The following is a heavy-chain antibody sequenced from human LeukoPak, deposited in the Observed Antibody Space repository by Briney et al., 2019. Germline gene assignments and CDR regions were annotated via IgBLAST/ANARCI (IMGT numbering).Heavy chain of an antibody. CDR3: ARGGTGCSSTSCYSRPPYYYYYYMDV. Sequence: ASVKVSCKASGYTFTSYYMHWVRQAPGQGLEWMGIINPSGGSTSYAQKFQGRVTMTRDTSTSTVYMELSSLRSEDTAVYYCARGGTGCSSTSCYSRPPYYYYYYMDVWGKGTTVTVSS. V-gene: IGHV1-46*01. D-gene: IGHD2-2*01. CDR2: INPSGGST. J-gene: IGHJ6*03. CDR1: GYTFTSYY.